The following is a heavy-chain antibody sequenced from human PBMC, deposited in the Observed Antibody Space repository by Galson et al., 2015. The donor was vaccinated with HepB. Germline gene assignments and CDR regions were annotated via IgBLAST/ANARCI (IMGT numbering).Heavy chain of an antibody. D-gene: IGHD4-23*01. CDR1: GGSISSGGYS. V-gene: IGHV4-30-4*07. CDR3: ARRTTVVKGLYAFDI. CDR2: IYYSGST. J-gene: IGHJ3*02. Sequence: TLSLTCAVSGGSISSGGYSWSWIRQPPGKGLEWIGYIYYSGSTYYNPSLKSRVTISVDTSKNQFSLKLSSVTAADTAVYYCARRTTVVKGLYAFDIWGQGTMVTVSS.